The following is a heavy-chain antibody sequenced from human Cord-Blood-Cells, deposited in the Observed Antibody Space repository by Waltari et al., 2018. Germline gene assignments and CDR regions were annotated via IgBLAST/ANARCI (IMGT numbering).Heavy chain of an antibody. CDR2: INTNTGNQ. CDR3: ARTLAARPGSRDAFDI. CDR1: GYTFTSYA. D-gene: IGHD6-6*01. V-gene: IGHV7-4-1*02. Sequence: QVQLVQSGSELKKPGASVKVSCKASGYTFTSYAMNWVRQAPGQGLEWMGWINTNTGNQTYDKGLTGRFVFSLATSVSTAYLQISSLKAEDTAVYYCARTLAARPGSRDAFDIWGQGTMVTVSS. J-gene: IGHJ3*02.